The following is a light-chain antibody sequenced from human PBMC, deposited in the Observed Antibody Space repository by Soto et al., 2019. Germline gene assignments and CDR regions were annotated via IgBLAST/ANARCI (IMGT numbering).Light chain of an antibody. CDR3: HQTDSIPET. V-gene: IGKV1-39*01. Sequence: DIQMTQSPSSLSASVGDTVTITCRASQSISLFLNWYQQKPGKAPKLLIYAASNLHSGVPSRFSGSGSATDFTLTISSLQPEDFATYYCHQTDSIPETFGQGTKVEIK. CDR1: QSISLF. CDR2: AAS. J-gene: IGKJ1*01.